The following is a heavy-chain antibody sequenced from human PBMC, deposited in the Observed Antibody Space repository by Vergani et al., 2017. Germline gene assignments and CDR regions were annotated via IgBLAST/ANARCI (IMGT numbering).Heavy chain of an antibody. CDR1: GFTFSSYS. CDR2: ISSSSSYI. V-gene: IGHV3-21*04. J-gene: IGHJ4*02. Sequence: EVQLVESGGGLVKPGGSLRLSCAASGFTFSSYSMNWVRQAPGKGLEWVSSISSSSSYIYYADSVKGRFTISRDNSKNTLYLQMNSLRAEDTAVYYCAKDRYDIVTGYYSRYYFDYWGQGTLVTVSS. CDR3: AKDRYDIVTGYYSRYYFDY. D-gene: IGHD3-9*01.